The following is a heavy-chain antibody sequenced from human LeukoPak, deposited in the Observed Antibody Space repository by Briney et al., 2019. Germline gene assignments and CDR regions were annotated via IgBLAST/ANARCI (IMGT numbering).Heavy chain of an antibody. J-gene: IGHJ4*02. V-gene: IGHV3-23*01. CDR1: GFTFSSYA. D-gene: IGHD2-15*01. CDR2: ISGSGGST. Sequence: GGSLRLSCAASGFTFSSYAMSWVRQAPGKGLEWVSAISGSGGSTYYADSVKGRFTISRDNAKNSMYLQMNSLRAEDTAVYYCARAIVVVADTEYYFDYWGQGTLVTVSS. CDR3: ARAIVVVADTEYYFDY.